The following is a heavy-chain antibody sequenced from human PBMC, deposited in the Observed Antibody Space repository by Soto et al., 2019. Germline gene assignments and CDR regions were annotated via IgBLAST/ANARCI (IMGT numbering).Heavy chain of an antibody. J-gene: IGHJ3*02. CDR3: ARVTSGLAFDI. D-gene: IGHD3-10*01. V-gene: IGHV3-21*01. Sequence: EVQLVESGGGLVKPGGSLRLSCAASGFTFSSYSMNWVRQAPGKGLEWVSPISSSRSYIYYADSVKGRFTISRDNAKNSLYLQMNSLRAEDTAVYYCARVTSGLAFDIWVQGTMVTVTA. CDR2: ISSSRSYI. CDR1: GFTFSSYS.